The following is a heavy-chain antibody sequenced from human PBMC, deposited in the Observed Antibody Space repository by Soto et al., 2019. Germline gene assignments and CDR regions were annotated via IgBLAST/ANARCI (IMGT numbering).Heavy chain of an antibody. CDR3: ARHGRSSSSRGNFDY. J-gene: IGHJ4*02. D-gene: IGHD6-6*01. Sequence: QLQLQESGPGLVKPSETLSLTCTVSGGSITSNNHNWGWIRQPPGKGLEWIGSIYYSGFTYYNVSLKSRVTISVDTSKNQFSRKLSSVTAADTAVFYCARHGRSSSSRGNFDYWGQGTLVTVSS. CDR2: IYYSGFT. V-gene: IGHV4-39*01. CDR1: GGSITSNNHN.